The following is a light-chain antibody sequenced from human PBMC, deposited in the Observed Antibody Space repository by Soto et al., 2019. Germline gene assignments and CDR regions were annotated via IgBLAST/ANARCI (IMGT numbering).Light chain of an antibody. V-gene: IGLV2-14*03. CDR3: NSHTRSSTQV. CDR2: DVS. J-gene: IGLJ1*01. CDR1: SSDVGGYNY. Sequence: QSALTQPASVSGSPGQSITISCTGTSSDVGGYNYVSWYQQHPGKAPKLLIYDVSNRPSGVSNRFSGSKSGNTASLTISGLQAEDEADYYCNSHTRSSTQVFGTGTKLTVL.